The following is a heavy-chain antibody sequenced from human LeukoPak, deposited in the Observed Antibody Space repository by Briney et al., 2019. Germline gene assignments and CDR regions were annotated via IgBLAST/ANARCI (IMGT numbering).Heavy chain of an antibody. D-gene: IGHD4-17*01. V-gene: IGHV4-39*01. Sequence: SETLSLTCTVSGGSISRSSYYWGWIRPPPGKGLEWIGSIYDSGSTYYNPSLRSRVTISVDTSKNQFSLKLSSVNAADTAVYYCAKAYGDYSWGWGQGTLVTVSS. CDR1: GGSISRSSYY. CDR2: IYDSGST. CDR3: AKAYGDYSWG. J-gene: IGHJ4*01.